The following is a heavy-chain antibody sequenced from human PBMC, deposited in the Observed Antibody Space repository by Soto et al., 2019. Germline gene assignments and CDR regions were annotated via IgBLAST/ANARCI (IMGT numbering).Heavy chain of an antibody. CDR1: GFTFSSYG. CDR3: AKRGAADY. V-gene: IGHV3-30*18. CDR2: ISYDGSNK. D-gene: IGHD6-13*01. Sequence: GGSLRLSCAASGFTFSSYGMHWVRQAPGKGLEWVAVISYDGSNKYYADSVKGRFTISRDNSKNTLYLQMNSLRAEDTAVYYCAKRGAADYWGQGTLVTVSS. J-gene: IGHJ4*02.